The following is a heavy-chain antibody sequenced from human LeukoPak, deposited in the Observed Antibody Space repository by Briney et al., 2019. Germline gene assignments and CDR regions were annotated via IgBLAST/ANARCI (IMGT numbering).Heavy chain of an antibody. Sequence: PGGSLRLSCAASGRTVSSNYMSWVRQAPGKGLEWVSVIYSGGSTCYADSVKGRFTISRDNSKNTLYLQMNSLRAEDTAVYYCASSYFDYGGKPYSDYWGQGTLVTVSS. CDR1: GRTVSSNY. V-gene: IGHV3-66*01. CDR3: ASSYFDYGGKPYSDY. CDR2: IYSGGST. J-gene: IGHJ4*02. D-gene: IGHD4-23*01.